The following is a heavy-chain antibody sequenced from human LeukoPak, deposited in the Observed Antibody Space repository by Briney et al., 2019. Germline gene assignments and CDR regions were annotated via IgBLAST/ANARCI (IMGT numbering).Heavy chain of an antibody. D-gene: IGHD6-19*01. Sequence: PSEILSLTCTVSGGSISSYYWSWIRQPPGKGLEWIGYIYYSGSTYYNPSLKSRVTISVDTSKNQFSLKLSSVTAADTAVYYCARVGSVAGTRGTDYWGQGTLVTVSS. CDR2: IYYSGST. J-gene: IGHJ4*02. V-gene: IGHV4-59*08. CDR3: ARVGSVAGTRGTDY. CDR1: GGSISSYY.